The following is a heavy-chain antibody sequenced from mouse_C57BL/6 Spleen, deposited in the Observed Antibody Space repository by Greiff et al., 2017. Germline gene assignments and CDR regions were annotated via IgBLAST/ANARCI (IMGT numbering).Heavy chain of an antibody. J-gene: IGHJ2*01. CDR2: INPSTGGT. CDR1: GYSFTGYY. CDR3: ASYYDYAGSYFDY. V-gene: IGHV1-42*01. Sequence: EVQVVESGPELVKPGASVKISCKASGYSFTGYYMNWVKQSPEKSLEWIGEINPSTGGTTYNQKFKAKATLTVDKSSSTAYMQLKSLTSEDSAVYYCASYYDYAGSYFDYWGQGTTLTVSS. D-gene: IGHD2-4*01.